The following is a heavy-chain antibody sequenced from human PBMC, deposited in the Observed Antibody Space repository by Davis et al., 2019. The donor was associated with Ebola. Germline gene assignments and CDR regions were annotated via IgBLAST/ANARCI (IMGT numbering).Heavy chain of an antibody. CDR2: ISAYDGNT. Sequence: ASVQVSCKASGYTFTSYGISWVRQAPGQGLEWMGWISAYDGNTNYAQKLQGRVTMTTDTSTSTAYMELRSLRSDDTAVYSCARDRGYCSSNSCYTYAFDIWGQGTMVTVSS. J-gene: IGHJ3*02. CDR3: ARDRGYCSSNSCYTYAFDI. CDR1: GYTFTSYG. D-gene: IGHD2-2*02. V-gene: IGHV1-18*04.